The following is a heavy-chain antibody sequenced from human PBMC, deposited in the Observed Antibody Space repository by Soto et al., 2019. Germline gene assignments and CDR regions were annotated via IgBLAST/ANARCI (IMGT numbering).Heavy chain of an antibody. CDR2: ISYDGSNK. J-gene: IGHJ3*02. CDR1: GFTFSSYA. CDR3: ASPSKGGMGPDAFDI. D-gene: IGHD3-16*01. V-gene: IGHV3-30*04. Sequence: GGSLRLSCAASGFTFSSYAMHWVRQAPGKGLEWVAVISYDGSNKYYADSVKGRFTISRDNSKNTLYLQMNSLRAEDTAVYYCASPSKGGMGPDAFDIWGQGTMVTVSS.